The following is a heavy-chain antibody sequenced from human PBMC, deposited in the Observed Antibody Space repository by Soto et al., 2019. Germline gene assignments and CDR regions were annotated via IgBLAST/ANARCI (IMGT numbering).Heavy chain of an antibody. CDR1: GVTFGQYW. D-gene: IGHD3-10*01. V-gene: IGHV3-7*01. CDR3: ARISIRRNYSFDV. J-gene: IGHJ3*01. CDR2: MNEDGSEK. Sequence: GGSLRLSCVDSGVTFGQYWMSWVRQSPGKGLEWVATMNEDGSEKYYVDSVKGRSTISRDNAKKSLYLQLDSLRAEDTAFYSCARISIRRNYSFDVWGQGTMVTVSS.